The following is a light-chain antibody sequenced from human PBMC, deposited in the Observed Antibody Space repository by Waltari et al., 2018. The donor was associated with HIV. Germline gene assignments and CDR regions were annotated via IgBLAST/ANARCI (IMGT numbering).Light chain of an antibody. Sequence: QAALTQPSPVCGSPGQCITLPCTGTSCDVGSYNLVAWYPQHPGKAPQLMIYEVSKRPSGVSNRFSGSKSGNTASLTSSGLQAEDEADYYCCSYAGSSTHVVFGGGTKLTVL. CDR1: SCDVGSYNL. J-gene: IGLJ2*01. V-gene: IGLV2-23*02. CDR2: EVS. CDR3: CSYAGSSTHVV.